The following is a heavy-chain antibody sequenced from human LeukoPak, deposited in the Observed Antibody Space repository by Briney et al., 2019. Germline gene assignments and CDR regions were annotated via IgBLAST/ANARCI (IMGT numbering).Heavy chain of an antibody. J-gene: IGHJ6*02. V-gene: IGHV4-34*01. CDR1: GGSFSGYY. Sequence: AETLSLTCAVYGGSFSGYYWSWIRQPPGKGLEWIGEINHSGSTNYNPSLKSRVTISVDTSKNQFSLKLSSVTAAGTAVYYCARDYYYYYYGMDVWGQGTTVTVSS. CDR2: INHSGST. CDR3: ARDYYYYYYGMDV.